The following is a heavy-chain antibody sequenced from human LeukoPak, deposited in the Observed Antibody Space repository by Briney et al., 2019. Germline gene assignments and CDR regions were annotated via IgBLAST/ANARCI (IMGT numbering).Heavy chain of an antibody. V-gene: IGHV3-33*01. Sequence: GGSLRLSCVVSGFRFSDYGLHWVRQAPGKGLEWVALIWFDGSKRYYADSMRGRFTISRDNLDNTLYLQINRLRVEDTATYFCARGPYYDFWSGHFQQTSFDYWGRGALVTVSS. CDR2: IWFDGSKR. J-gene: IGHJ4*02. CDR1: GFRFSDYG. D-gene: IGHD3-3*01. CDR3: ARGPYYDFWSGHFQQTSFDY.